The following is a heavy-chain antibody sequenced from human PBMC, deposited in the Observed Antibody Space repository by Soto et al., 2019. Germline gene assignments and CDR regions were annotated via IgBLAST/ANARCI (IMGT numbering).Heavy chain of an antibody. J-gene: IGHJ4*02. CDR3: ARAARGYYDSSGYVFFDY. CDR2: IYYSGST. CDR1: GGSVSSGSYY. V-gene: IGHV4-61*01. D-gene: IGHD3-22*01. Sequence: SETLSLTCTVSGGSVSSGSYYWSWIRQPPGKGLEWIGYIYYSGSTNYNPSLKSRVTISVDTSKNQFSLKLSSVTAADTAVYYCARAARGYYDSSGYVFFDYWGQGTLVTVSS.